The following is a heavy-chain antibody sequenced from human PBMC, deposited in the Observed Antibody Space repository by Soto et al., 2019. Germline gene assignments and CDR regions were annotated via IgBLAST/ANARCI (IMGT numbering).Heavy chain of an antibody. CDR1: GYTFTSYG. V-gene: IGHV1-18*01. J-gene: IGHJ5*02. CDR2: ISAYNGNT. CDR3: ARMTYYYDSSGYPLDP. Sequence: ASVKVSCKASGYTFTSYGISWVRQAPGQGLEWMGWISAYNGNTNYAQKLQGRVTMTTDTSTSTAYMELRSLRSDDTAVYYCARMTYYYDSSGYPLDPWGQGTLVTVSS. D-gene: IGHD3-22*01.